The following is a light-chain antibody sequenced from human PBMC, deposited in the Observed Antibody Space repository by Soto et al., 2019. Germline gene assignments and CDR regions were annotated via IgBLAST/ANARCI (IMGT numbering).Light chain of an antibody. V-gene: IGKV3-20*01. J-gene: IGKJ1*01. Sequence: EIVMTQSPATLSVSPGERATLSCRASQSVSRYLAWYQQKPGQGPRLLIYGASSRATGIPDRFSGSGSGTDFTLTINRLEPEDFAVYYCQQYGSSPPTFGQGTKVDIK. CDR3: QQYGSSPPT. CDR1: QSVSRY. CDR2: GAS.